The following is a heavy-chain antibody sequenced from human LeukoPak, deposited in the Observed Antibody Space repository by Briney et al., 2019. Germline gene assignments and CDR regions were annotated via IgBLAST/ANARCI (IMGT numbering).Heavy chain of an antibody. V-gene: IGHV4-59*11. J-gene: IGHJ5*01. CDR3: AGLVWHGGAPGSWFDS. CDR2: IHYSGST. Sequence: SETLSLTCSVSGGSITSHFWSWIRQPPGKGLEWIGYIHYSGSTNYNPSLKSRVTISPDTSKNQLFLKLNSVTAADTAVYYGAGLVWHGGAPGSWFDSWGQGTLVTVSS. D-gene: IGHD3-16*01. CDR1: GGSITSHF.